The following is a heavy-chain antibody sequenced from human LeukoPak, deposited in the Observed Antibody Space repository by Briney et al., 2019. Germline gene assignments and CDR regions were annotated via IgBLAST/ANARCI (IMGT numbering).Heavy chain of an antibody. J-gene: IGHJ4*02. CDR2: IYPGDSDT. CDR3: ARRKAVAGTTKAYFDY. Sequence: GESLKISCKGSGYSFSSYWIGWVRQMPGKGLEWMGIIYPGDSDTRYSPSFQGQVTISADESISTAYLQWSSLKASDTAMYYCARRKAVAGTTKAYFDYWGQGTLVTVSS. V-gene: IGHV5-51*01. D-gene: IGHD6-19*01. CDR1: GYSFSSYW.